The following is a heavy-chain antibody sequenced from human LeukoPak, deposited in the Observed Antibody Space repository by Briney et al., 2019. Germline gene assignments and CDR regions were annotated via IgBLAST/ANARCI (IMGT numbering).Heavy chain of an antibody. Sequence: GESLKISCKGSGYSFTSYWIGWVRQLPGKGLEWMGIIYPGDSDTRYGPSFQGQVTISADKSISTAYLQWSSLKASDTAMYYCARHGGGATTRPYYFDYWGQGTLVTVSS. J-gene: IGHJ4*02. CDR2: IYPGDSDT. V-gene: IGHV5-51*01. CDR1: GYSFTSYW. CDR3: ARHGGGATTRPYYFDY. D-gene: IGHD1-26*01.